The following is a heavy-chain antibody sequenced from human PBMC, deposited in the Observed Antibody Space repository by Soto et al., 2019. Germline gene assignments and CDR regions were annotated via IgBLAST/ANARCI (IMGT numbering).Heavy chain of an antibody. Sequence: SETLSLTCTVSGVSISSYYWSWIRQPPGKGLEWIGEINHSGSTNYNPSLKSRVTISVDTSKNQFSLKLSSVTAADTAVYFCARGPIRIHLWPFDYWGQGTLVTAPQ. CDR3: ARGPIRIHLWPFDY. V-gene: IGHV4-34*01. D-gene: IGHD5-18*01. CDR1: GVSISSYY. J-gene: IGHJ4*02. CDR2: INHSGST.